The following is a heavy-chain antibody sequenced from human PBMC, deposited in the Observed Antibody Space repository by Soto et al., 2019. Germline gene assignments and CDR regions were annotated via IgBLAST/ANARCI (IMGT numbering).Heavy chain of an antibody. CDR3: ANNRGSTYGFFDY. CDR1: GFSFNIYA. D-gene: IGHD5-18*01. CDR2: ISGIGGAT. Sequence: GGSLRLSCVASGFSFNIYAMSWVLQAPGKGLEWVSAISGIGGATYYADSVKGRFTISRDNSKNTLYLQMNSLRAEDTAVYYCANNRGSTYGFFDYWGRGTLVTVSS. J-gene: IGHJ4*02. V-gene: IGHV3-23*01.